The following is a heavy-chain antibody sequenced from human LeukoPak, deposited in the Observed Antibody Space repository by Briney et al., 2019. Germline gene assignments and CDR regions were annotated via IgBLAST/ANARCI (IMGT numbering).Heavy chain of an antibody. J-gene: IGHJ4*02. CDR1: GCTFSSYG. V-gene: IGHV3-33*08. CDR3: ARGMTTVPYFDY. D-gene: IGHD4-17*01. Sequence: PGGSLRLSCAASGCTFSSYGMHWVRQAPGKGLEWVAVIWYDGSNKYYADSVKGRFTISRDNSKNTLYLQMNSLRAEDTAVYYCARGMTTVPYFDYWGQGTLVTVSS. CDR2: IWYDGSNK.